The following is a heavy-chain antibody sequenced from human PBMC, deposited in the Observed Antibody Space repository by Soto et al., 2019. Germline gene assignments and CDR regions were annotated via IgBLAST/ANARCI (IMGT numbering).Heavy chain of an antibody. V-gene: IGHV4-39*01. J-gene: IGHJ6*02. CDR3: RAYDFWSGFLDV. Sequence: SETLSLTCTVSGGSISSSSYYWGWIRQPPGKGLEWIGSIYYSGSTYYNPSLKSRVTMSVDTSKNQFSLKLSSVTAANTAVYYCRAYDFWSGFLDVWGQGTTVTVSS. CDR1: GGSISSSSYY. D-gene: IGHD3-3*01. CDR2: IYYSGST.